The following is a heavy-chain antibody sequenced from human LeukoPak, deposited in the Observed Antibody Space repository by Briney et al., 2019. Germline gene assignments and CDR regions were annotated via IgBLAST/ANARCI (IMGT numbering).Heavy chain of an antibody. D-gene: IGHD3-10*01. CDR1: GGSISSYY. V-gene: IGHV4-59*08. Sequence: PSETLSLTCTVSGGSISSYYWSWIRQPPGKGLEWIGYIYYSGSTNYNPSLKSRVIISVDTSKNQFSLKLSSVTAADTAVYYCARGMVRGVIIPDYWGQGTLVTVSS. CDR3: ARGMVRGVIIPDY. J-gene: IGHJ4*02. CDR2: IYYSGST.